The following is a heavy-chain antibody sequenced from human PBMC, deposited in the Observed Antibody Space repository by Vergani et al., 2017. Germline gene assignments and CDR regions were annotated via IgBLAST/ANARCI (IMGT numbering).Heavy chain of an antibody. CDR2: ISWNSGSI. D-gene: IGHD3-22*01. J-gene: IGHJ3*02. CDR1: GFTFDDYA. Sequence: EVQLVESGGGLVQPGRSLRLSCAASGFTFDDYAMHWVRQAPGKGLEWVSGISWNSGSIGYADSVKGRFTISRDNAKNSLYLQMNSLRAEDTALYYCATNYYDSSGYFGDAFDIWGQGTMVTVSS. V-gene: IGHV3-9*01. CDR3: ATNYYDSSGYFGDAFDI.